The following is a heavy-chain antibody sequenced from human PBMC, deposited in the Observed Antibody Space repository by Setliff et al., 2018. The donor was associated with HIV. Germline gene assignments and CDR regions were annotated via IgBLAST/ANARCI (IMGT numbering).Heavy chain of an antibody. Sequence: SETLSLTCTVSGGSVSSSSYYWGWIRQPPGKGLEWIGTIYYSGSTYYNPSLKSRVTISVDTSKNQFSLKLSSVTAADTTVYYCARHSGLGGYNSPFDYWGPGTLVTVSS. J-gene: IGHJ4*02. V-gene: IGHV4-39*01. CDR1: GGSVSSSSYY. D-gene: IGHD3-22*01. CDR3: ARHSGLGGYNSPFDY. CDR2: IYYSGST.